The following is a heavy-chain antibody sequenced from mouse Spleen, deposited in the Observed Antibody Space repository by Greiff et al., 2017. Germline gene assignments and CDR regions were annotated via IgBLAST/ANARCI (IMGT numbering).Heavy chain of an antibody. J-gene: IGHJ2*01. CDR3: ARDAPTGHYFDY. CDR2: SRNKANDYTT. V-gene: IGHV7-1*01. Sequence: EVKLVESGGGLVQSGRSLRLSCATSGFTFSDFYMEWVRQAPGKGLEWIAASRNKANDYTTEYSASVKGRFIVSRDTSQSILYLQMNALRAEDTAIYYCARDAPTGHYFDYWGQGTTLTVSS. CDR1: GFTFSDFY. D-gene: IGHD4-1*02.